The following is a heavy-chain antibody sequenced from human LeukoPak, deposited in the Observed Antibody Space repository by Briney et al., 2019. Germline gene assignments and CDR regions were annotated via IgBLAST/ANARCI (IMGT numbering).Heavy chain of an antibody. CDR2: IHSSGST. J-gene: IGHJ4*02. CDR3: ARRGQRLRWYPSPFDY. Sequence: SETLSLTCTVSGGSISSGSYCWSWIRQPAGKGPEWIGHIHSSGSTNYNPSLKSRVTISVDTSKNQFSLKLSSVTAADTAVYYCARRGQRLRWYPSPFDYWGQGTLVTVSS. V-gene: IGHV4-61*09. D-gene: IGHD4-23*01. CDR1: GGSISSGSYC.